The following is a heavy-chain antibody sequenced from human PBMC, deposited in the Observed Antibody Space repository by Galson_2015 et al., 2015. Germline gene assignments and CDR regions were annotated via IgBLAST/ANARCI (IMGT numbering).Heavy chain of an antibody. CDR3: ARRVVVTHDLGAFDI. Sequence: SLRLSCAAPGFTVSSNYMSWVRQAPGKGLEWVSVIYSGGSTYYADSVKGRFTISRDNSKNTLYLQMNSLRAEDTAVYYCARRVVVTHDLGAFDIWGQGTMVTVSS. J-gene: IGHJ3*02. D-gene: IGHD4-23*01. V-gene: IGHV3-66*02. CDR1: GFTVSSNY. CDR2: IYSGGST.